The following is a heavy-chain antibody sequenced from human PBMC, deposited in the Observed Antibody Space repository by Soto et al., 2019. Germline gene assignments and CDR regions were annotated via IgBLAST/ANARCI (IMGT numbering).Heavy chain of an antibody. D-gene: IGHD3-3*02. CDR3: ARGTHFSLILADLLY. CDR1: GGTFSNYA. J-gene: IGHJ4*02. V-gene: IGHV1-69*06. CDR2: IIPIFGTT. Sequence: SVKVSCKASGGTFSNYAIHWLRQAPGQGLEWMGGIIPIFGTTNYAQQFQGRVTITADKSSSTAYMELSSLGSEDTAIYYCARGTHFSLILADLLYWGQGTLVTVSS.